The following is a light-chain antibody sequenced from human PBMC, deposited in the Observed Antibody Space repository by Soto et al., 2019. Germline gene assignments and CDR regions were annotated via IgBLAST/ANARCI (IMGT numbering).Light chain of an antibody. V-gene: IGLV2-23*02. CDR1: SSDVGSYNL. J-gene: IGLJ3*02. CDR2: EVS. CDR3: CSYAGSSTSYWV. Sequence: QSALTQPASVSGSPGQSITISCTGTSSDVGSYNLVSWYQQHPGKAPKLMIYEVSKRPSGVSNRFSGSKSGNTASLTISGLQAEDEADYYGCSYAGSSTSYWVFGGGTKLTVL.